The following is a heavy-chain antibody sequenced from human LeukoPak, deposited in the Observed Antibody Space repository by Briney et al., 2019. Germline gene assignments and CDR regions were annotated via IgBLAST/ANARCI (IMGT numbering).Heavy chain of an antibody. J-gene: IGHJ4*02. Sequence: PGGSLRLSCAASGFTFSSYAMHWVRQAPGKGLEWVAVISYDGSNKYYADSVKGRFTISRDNSKNTLYLQMNSLRAEDTAVYYCARAITQYDSSLETFDYWGQGTLVTVSS. V-gene: IGHV3-30-3*01. CDR3: ARAITQYDSSLETFDY. CDR2: ISYDGSNK. D-gene: IGHD3-22*01. CDR1: GFTFSSYA.